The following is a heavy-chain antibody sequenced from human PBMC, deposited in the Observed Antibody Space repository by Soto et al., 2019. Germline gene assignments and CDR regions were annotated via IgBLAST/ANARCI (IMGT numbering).Heavy chain of an antibody. CDR2: ISAYNGNT. V-gene: IGHV1-18*04. CDR3: ARLNSSGYYDWFDP. CDR1: GYTFTSYG. D-gene: IGHD3-22*01. J-gene: IGHJ5*02. Sequence: ASVKVYCKASGYTFTSYGISWVRQALGQGLEWMGWISAYNGNTNYAQKLQGRVTMTTDTSTSTAYMELRSLRSDDTAVYYCARLNSSGYYDWFDPWGQGTLVTVSS.